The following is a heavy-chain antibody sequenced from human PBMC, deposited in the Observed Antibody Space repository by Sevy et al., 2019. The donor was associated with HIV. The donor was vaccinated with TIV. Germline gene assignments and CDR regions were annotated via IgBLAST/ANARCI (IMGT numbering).Heavy chain of an antibody. J-gene: IGHJ5*02. CDR2: ISGSGGST. D-gene: IGHD3-10*01. CDR3: AKENYYGSGSYYNSGEFDP. CDR1: GFTFSSYA. V-gene: IGHV3-23*01. Sequence: GGSLRLSCAASGFTFSSYAMSWVRQAPGKGLEWVSAISGSGGSTYYADSVKGRFTISRDNSKNTLYLQMNSLRAEDTAVYCCAKENYYGSGSYYNSGEFDPWGQGTLVTVSS.